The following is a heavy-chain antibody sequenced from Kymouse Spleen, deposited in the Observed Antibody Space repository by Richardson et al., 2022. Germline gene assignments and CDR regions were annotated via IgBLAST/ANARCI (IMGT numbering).Heavy chain of an antibody. CDR2: ISYDGSNK. J-gene: IGHJ6*02. D-gene: IGHD3-10*01. V-gene: IGHV3-30*18. CDR3: AKGLSDYYGSGSYYGYYYYGMDV. CDR1: GFTFSSYG. Sequence: QVQLVESGGGVVQPGRSLRLSCAASGFTFSSYGMHWVRQAPGKGLEWVAVISYDGSNKYYADSVKGRFTISRDNSKNTLYLQMNSLRAEDTAVYYCAKGLSDYYGSGSYYGYYYYGMDVWGQGTTVTVSS.